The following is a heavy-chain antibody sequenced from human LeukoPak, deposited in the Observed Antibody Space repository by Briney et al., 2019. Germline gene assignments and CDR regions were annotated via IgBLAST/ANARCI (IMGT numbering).Heavy chain of an antibody. V-gene: IGHV3-23*01. J-gene: IGHJ4*02. CDR2: ISGSGGST. CDR3: AKAYCSSGACSLDY. D-gene: IGHD2-15*01. CDR1: GFTFSSYA. Sequence: PGGSLRLSCAASGFTFSSYAMNWVRQAPGKGLEWVSTISGSGGSTYYADSVKGRFTISRDNSKNTLYLQMNSLRAEDTAVYYCAKAYCSSGACSLDYWGQGTLVTVSS.